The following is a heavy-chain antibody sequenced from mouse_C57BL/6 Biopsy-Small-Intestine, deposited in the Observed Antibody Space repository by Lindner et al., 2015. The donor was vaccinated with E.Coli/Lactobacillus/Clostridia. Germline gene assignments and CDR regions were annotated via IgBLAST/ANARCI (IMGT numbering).Heavy chain of an antibody. D-gene: IGHD4-1*01. J-gene: IGHJ4*01. V-gene: IGHV1-81*01. CDR1: GYTFTSFG. CDR2: ISAYNGNT. Sequence: SVKVSCKASGYTFTSFGISWVRQAPGQGLEWMGWISAYNGNTNSAQNLQGRVTMTTDTSTSTAYMELRSLRSDDTAVYYCARGVGYSNWNYWFDPWGQGTLVTVSS. CDR3: ARGVGYSNWNYWFDP.